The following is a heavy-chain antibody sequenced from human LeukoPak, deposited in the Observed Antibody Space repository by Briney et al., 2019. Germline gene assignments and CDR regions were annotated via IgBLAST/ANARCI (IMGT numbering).Heavy chain of an antibody. D-gene: IGHD5-18*01. CDR3: ARLYSYGYVNDY. V-gene: IGHV3-33*08. J-gene: IGHJ4*02. CDR1: GFTFSSYS. Sequence: GGSLRLSCAASGFTFSSYSMNWVRQAPGKGLEWVAVIWYDGSNKYYADSVKGRFTISRDNSKNTLYLQMNSLRAEDTAVYYCARLYSYGYVNDYWGQGTLVTVSS. CDR2: IWYDGSNK.